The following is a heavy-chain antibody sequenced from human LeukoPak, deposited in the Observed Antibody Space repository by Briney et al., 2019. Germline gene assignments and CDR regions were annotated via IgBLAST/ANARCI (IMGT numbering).Heavy chain of an antibody. J-gene: IGHJ4*02. D-gene: IGHD2-15*01. Sequence: SETLSLTCTVSGGSISSYYWSWIRQPPGKGLEWIGYIYYSGSTNYNPSLKSRVTISVDTSKNQFSLKLSSVTAADTALYYCARYGGKITGFDYWGQGTLVTVSS. V-gene: IGHV4-59*08. CDR2: IYYSGST. CDR3: ARYGGKITGFDY. CDR1: GGSISSYY.